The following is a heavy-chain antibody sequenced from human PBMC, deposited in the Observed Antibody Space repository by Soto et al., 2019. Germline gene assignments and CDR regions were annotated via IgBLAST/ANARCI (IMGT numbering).Heavy chain of an antibody. D-gene: IGHD2-15*01. V-gene: IGHV3-33*01. CDR1: GFTFSTYG. J-gene: IGHJ4*02. CDR2: IWYDGSNK. CDR3: ARDGYCSGGSCYSVPVFDY. Sequence: GGSLRLSCAASGFTFSTYGMHWVRQAPGKGLEWVAVIWYDGSNKYYADSVKGRFTISRDNSKNTLYLQMNSLRAEDTAVYYCARDGYCSGGSCYSVPVFDYWGQGTLVTVSS.